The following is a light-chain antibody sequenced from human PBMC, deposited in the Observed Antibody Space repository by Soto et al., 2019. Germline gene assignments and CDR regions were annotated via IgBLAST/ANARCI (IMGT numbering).Light chain of an antibody. J-gene: IGLJ2*01. Sequence: QPVLTQSPSASASLGASVKLTCILSSGHSSNNIAWHQQQPEKGPRYLMNLNSDGTYSKGDGIPDRFSASSSGAERYLTISRLQSEDGADYYCQTWGTGIVVFGGGTKLTVL. CDR1: SGHSSNN. CDR3: QTWGTGIVV. V-gene: IGLV4-69*01. CDR2: LNSDGTY.